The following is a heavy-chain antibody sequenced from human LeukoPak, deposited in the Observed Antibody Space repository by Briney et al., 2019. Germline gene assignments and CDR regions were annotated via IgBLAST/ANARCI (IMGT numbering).Heavy chain of an antibody. CDR2: TNSGGATT. D-gene: IGHD2-8*01. V-gene: IGHV3-23*01. J-gene: IGHJ4*02. CDR3: AKQSYARSLGE. CDR1: GFPFSDFS. Sequence: GGSLRLSCATSGFPFSDFSMSWVRQALGKGLEWISTTNSGGATTDYAESVKGWFIISRDNSKNILYLQMSSLRVEDTAMYYCAKQSYARSLGEGGPGTLVTVSS.